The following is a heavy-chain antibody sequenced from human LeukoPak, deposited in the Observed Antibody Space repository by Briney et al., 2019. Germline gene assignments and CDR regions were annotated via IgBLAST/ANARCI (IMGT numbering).Heavy chain of an antibody. D-gene: IGHD3-10*01. V-gene: IGHV3-21*04. CDR3: AKREGWFGDGGFDY. CDR2: ISTSSSYI. J-gene: IGHJ4*02. Sequence: GGSLRLSCAASGFTFSSYSMNWVRQAPGKGLEWVSSISTSSSYIYYADSVKGRFTISRDNSKNTLYLQMNSLRAEDTAVYYCAKREGWFGDGGFDYWGQGTLVTVSS. CDR1: GFTFSSYS.